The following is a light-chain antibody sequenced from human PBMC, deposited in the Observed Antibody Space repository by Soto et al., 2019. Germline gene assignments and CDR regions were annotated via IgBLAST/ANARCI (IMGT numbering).Light chain of an antibody. CDR1: SSDVAGYNY. Sequence: QSALTQPASVSGSPGQSITISCTGTSSDVAGYNYVSWYQQHPGKAPKLMIYDVSNRPSGVSNRFSGSKSGNTASLTISGLQAEDEADYYCSSYTVTSTLVFGTGTKLTVL. J-gene: IGLJ1*01. CDR3: SSYTVTSTLV. CDR2: DVS. V-gene: IGLV2-14*01.